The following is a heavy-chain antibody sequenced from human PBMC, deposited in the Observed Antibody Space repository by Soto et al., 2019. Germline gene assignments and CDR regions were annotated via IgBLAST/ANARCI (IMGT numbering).Heavy chain of an antibody. Sequence: EVQLLESGGGLVQPGGSLRLSCAASGFTFSSYAMSWVRQAPGKGLEWVSAISGSGGSTYYADSVKGRFTISRDNSKNTLYLQMNSLRAEDTAVYYCAKGPFLGYCSGGSCYNWWFDYWGQGTLVTVSS. V-gene: IGHV3-23*01. CDR3: AKGPFLGYCSGGSCYNWWFDY. CDR2: ISGSGGST. D-gene: IGHD2-15*01. J-gene: IGHJ4*02. CDR1: GFTFSSYA.